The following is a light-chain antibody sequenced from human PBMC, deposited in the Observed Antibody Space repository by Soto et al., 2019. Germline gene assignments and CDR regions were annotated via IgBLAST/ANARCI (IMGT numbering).Light chain of an antibody. CDR1: SRDVGAYNF. Sequence: QSALTQPASVSGSPGHSITISCTGTSRDVGAYNFVSWYQQHPGKAPKLMIYEDSLRPSGVSDRFSGSKSDNTAFLTISGLQAEDEADYYCSSFTTSSTRVFGTGTKLTVL. V-gene: IGLV2-14*01. CDR3: SSFTTSSTRV. J-gene: IGLJ1*01. CDR2: EDS.